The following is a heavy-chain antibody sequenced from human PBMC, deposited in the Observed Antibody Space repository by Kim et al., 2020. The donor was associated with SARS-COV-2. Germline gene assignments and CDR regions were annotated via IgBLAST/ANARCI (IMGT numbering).Heavy chain of an antibody. V-gene: IGHV4-4*02. CDR2: IYHSGST. J-gene: IGHJ4*02. Sequence: SETLSLTCTVSGGSISSSNWWSWVRQPPGKGLEWIGEIYHSGSTNYNPSLKSRVTISVDKSKNQFSLKLTSVTAADTAIYYCAARYYDSSYYYYLTLYYWGLGTLVTVSS. D-gene: IGHD3-22*01. CDR3: AARYYDSSYYYYLTLYY. CDR1: GGSISSSNW.